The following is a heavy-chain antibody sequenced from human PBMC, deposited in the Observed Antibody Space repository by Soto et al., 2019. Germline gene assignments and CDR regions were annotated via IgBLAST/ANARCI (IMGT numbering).Heavy chain of an antibody. CDR1: GGSICSYY. J-gene: IGHJ4*02. CDR3: ARSITVIPYSFDY. V-gene: IGHV4-59*08. Sequence: SETLSLTCTVSGGSICSYYWSWIRQPPGKGLEWIGYIYYSGSTNYSPSLKSRVTISVDTSKNQFSLKLSSVTAADTAVYYCARSITVIPYSFDYWGQGTLVTVSS. D-gene: IGHD3-22*01. CDR2: IYYSGST.